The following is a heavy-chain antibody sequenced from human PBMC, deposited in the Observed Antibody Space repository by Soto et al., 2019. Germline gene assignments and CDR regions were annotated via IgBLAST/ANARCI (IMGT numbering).Heavy chain of an antibody. CDR3: ARDPTLYSSSWPQWFDP. CDR1: GYTFTSYA. Sequence: QVQLVQSGAEVKKPGASVKVSCKASGYTFTSYAMHWVRQAPGQRLEWMGWINAGNGNTKYSQKFQGRVTITRDTSASTAYMELSSLRSEDTAVYYCARDPTLYSSSWPQWFDPWGQGTLVTVSS. J-gene: IGHJ5*02. CDR2: INAGNGNT. D-gene: IGHD6-13*01. V-gene: IGHV1-3*01.